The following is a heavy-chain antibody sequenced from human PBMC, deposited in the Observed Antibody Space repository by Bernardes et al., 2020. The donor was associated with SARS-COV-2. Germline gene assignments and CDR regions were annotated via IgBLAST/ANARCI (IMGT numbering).Heavy chain of an antibody. D-gene: IGHD4-4*01. CDR3: AKDRPSRLQGDLYDMDV. CDR2: ISYDGSNK. Sequence: GGSLRLSCAASGFTFSSYGMHWVRKAPGKGLEWVAVISYDGSNKYYADSVKGRFTISRDNSKNTLYLQMNSLRAEDTAVYYCAKDRPSRLQGDLYDMDVWGQGTTVTVSS. J-gene: IGHJ6*02. CDR1: GFTFSSYG. V-gene: IGHV3-30*18.